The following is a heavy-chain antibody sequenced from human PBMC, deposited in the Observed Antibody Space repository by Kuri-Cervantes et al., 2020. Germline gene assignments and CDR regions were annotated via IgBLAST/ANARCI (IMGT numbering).Heavy chain of an antibody. CDR3: ARDSIAVRPGWCDP. CDR2: IGYDGGDK. Sequence: GESLKISCAASGFTFSSYGMHWVRLAPGKGLEWVAFIGYDGGDKFQADSLRGRFTISRDNSKNTLYLQMNSLRAEDTAVYYCARDSIAVRPGWCDPWGQGTLVTVSS. CDR1: GFTFSSYG. D-gene: IGHD6-6*01. V-gene: IGHV3-30*02. J-gene: IGHJ5*02.